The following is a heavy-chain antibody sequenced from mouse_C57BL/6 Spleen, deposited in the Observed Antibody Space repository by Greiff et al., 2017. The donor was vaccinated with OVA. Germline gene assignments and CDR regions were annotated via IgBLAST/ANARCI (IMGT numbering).Heavy chain of an antibody. J-gene: IGHJ3*01. CDR3: ARRDWYGGFAY. CDR2: IDPSDSYT. D-gene: IGHD2-14*01. Sequence: QVQLQQPGAELVMPGASVKLSCKASGYTFTSYWMHWVKQRPGQGLEWIGEIDPSDSYTNYNQKFKGKSTLTVDKSSSTAYMQLSSLTSEDSAVYYCARRDWYGGFAYWGQGTLVTVSA. V-gene: IGHV1-69*01. CDR1: GYTFTSYW.